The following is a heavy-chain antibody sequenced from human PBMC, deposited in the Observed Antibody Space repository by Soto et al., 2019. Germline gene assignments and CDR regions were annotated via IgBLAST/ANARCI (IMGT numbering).Heavy chain of an antibody. D-gene: IGHD2-15*01. CDR2: ISDTSSHI. Sequence: LRLSCAASGFTFSIYTMTWVRQAPGKGLEWVSSISDTSSHIYYSDSVEGRFTVSRDNAKNSLYLQVNSLRAEDTAVYYCARVRSGGSGYFDYWGQGTLVTVSS. CDR3: ARVRSGGSGYFDY. J-gene: IGHJ4*02. V-gene: IGHV3-21*01. CDR1: GFTFSIYT.